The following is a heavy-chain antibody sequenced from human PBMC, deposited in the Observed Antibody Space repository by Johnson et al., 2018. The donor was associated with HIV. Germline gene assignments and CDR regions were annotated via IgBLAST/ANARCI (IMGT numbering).Heavy chain of an antibody. Sequence: VESGGGVVQPGRSLRLSCAASGFTFSNYAMHWVRQAPGRGLEWVAVISYDGSNKYYADSVKGRFTISRDNSKNTLYLQMNSLRAEDTAVYYCARAPRPDAFDIWGQGTMVTVSS. CDR1: GFTFSNYA. CDR2: ISYDGSNK. J-gene: IGHJ3*02. V-gene: IGHV3-30*04. CDR3: ARAPRPDAFDI.